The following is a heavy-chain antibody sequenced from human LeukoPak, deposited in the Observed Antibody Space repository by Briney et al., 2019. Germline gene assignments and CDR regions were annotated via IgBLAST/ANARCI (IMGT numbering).Heavy chain of an antibody. V-gene: IGHV3-23*01. Sequence: GGSLRLSCAASGFAFSSYAMSWVRQAPGKGLEWVSAISGRGGNTYYADSVKGRFTISRDNSKNTLYLQMNGLRAEDTAAYYCAKEVAYCGGDCLGNWFDPWGQGTLVSVAS. J-gene: IGHJ5*02. CDR2: ISGRGGNT. CDR3: AKEVAYCGGDCLGNWFDP. D-gene: IGHD2-21*02. CDR1: GFAFSSYA.